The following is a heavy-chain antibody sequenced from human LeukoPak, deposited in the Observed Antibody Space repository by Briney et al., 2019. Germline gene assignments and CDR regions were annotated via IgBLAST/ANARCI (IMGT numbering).Heavy chain of an antibody. Sequence: SQTLSLTCTVSGGSISSGGYYWSWIRQPPGKGLEWIGYIYHSGSTYYNPSLKSRVTISVDRSENQFPLKLSSVTAADTAVYYCARDSTPLYYFDYWGQGTLVTVSS. CDR3: ARDSTPLYYFDY. J-gene: IGHJ4*02. CDR2: IYHSGST. CDR1: GGSISSGGYY. V-gene: IGHV4-30-2*01.